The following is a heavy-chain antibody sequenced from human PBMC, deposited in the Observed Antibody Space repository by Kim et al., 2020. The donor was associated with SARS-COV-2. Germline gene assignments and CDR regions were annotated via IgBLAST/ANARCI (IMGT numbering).Heavy chain of an antibody. V-gene: IGHV4-59*13. D-gene: IGHD5-12*01. CDR2: IYYSGST. CDR1: GGSISSYY. Sequence: SETLSLTCTVSGGSISSYYWSWIRQPPGKGLEWIGYIYYSGSTNYNPSLKSRVTISVDTSKNQFSLKLSSVTAADTAVYYCARESWEGDGYNLVRKLVIDYWGQGTLVTVSS. CDR3: ARESWEGDGYNLVRKLVIDY. J-gene: IGHJ4*02.